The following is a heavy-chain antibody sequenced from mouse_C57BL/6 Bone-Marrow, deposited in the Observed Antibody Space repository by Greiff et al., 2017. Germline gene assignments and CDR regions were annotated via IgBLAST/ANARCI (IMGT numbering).Heavy chain of an antibody. CDR2: INPSSGYT. CDR1: GYTFTSYW. J-gene: IGHJ1*03. Sequence: VQLVESGAELAKPGASVKLSCKASGYTFTSYWMHWVKQRPGQGLEWIGYINPSSGYTKYNQTFKDKATLTADKSSSTAYMQLSSLTYEDSAVYYCARSYYSNYVYWYFDVWGTGTTVTVSS. CDR3: ARSYYSNYVYWYFDV. V-gene: IGHV1-7*01. D-gene: IGHD2-5*01.